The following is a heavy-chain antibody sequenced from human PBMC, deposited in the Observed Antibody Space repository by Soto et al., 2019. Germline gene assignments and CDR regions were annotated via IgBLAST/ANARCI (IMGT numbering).Heavy chain of an antibody. J-gene: IGHJ6*02. D-gene: IGHD5-18*01. CDR1: GYTLTSYS. Sequence: ASVKVSCKASGYTLTSYSINWVRQAPGQGPEWMGWISGYNGNTNYAQRLQGRVTMTTDTSTTTAYMELRSLTSDDTAVYYCATFGGGHSYAFPKGGMDVWGQGTTVTVSS. CDR3: ATFGGGHSYAFPKGGMDV. V-gene: IGHV1-18*04. CDR2: ISGYNGNT.